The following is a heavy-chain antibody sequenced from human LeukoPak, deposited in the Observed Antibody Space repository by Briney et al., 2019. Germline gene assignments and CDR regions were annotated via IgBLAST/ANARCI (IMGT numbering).Heavy chain of an antibody. D-gene: IGHD3-10*01. CDR1: GFTLSSYS. CDR2: ISSSCSYI. CDR3: ARGDGATPPDAFDI. Sequence: GSLRLSGAASGFTLSSYSMTWVRQAPGKGLQWVSSISSSCSYIYYADSVKGRFTISRDNDKNSLYLQMNSRRGEDTAVYYCARGDGATPPDAFDIWGQGTMVTVSP. V-gene: IGHV3-21*01. J-gene: IGHJ3*02.